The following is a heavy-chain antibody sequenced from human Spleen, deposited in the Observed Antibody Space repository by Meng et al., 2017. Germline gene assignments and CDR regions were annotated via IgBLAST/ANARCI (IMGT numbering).Heavy chain of an antibody. J-gene: IGHJ3*02. CDR1: GGTFSSYA. Sequence: SVKVSCKASGGTFSSYAISWVRQAPGQGLEWMGGIIPIFGTANYAQKFQGRVTINRDTTVTTAYMELNSLRSEDTAVYYCAREEYNWNAFDIWGQGTMVTVSS. CDR3: AREEYNWNAFDI. CDR2: IIPIFGTA. D-gene: IGHD1-1*01. V-gene: IGHV1-69*05.